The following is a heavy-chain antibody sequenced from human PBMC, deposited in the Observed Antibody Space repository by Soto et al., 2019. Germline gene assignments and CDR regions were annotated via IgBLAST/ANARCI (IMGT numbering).Heavy chain of an antibody. CDR1: GFTFSSYA. V-gene: IGHV3-30-3*01. CDR2: ISYDESNT. Sequence: QVQLVESGGGVVQPGRSLRLSCAASGFTFSSYAMHWVRQAPGKGLEWVAVISYDESNTYYADSVKGRFTISRDSSKNTLYLQMSSLRAEDTAVYYCARQISSSWYENWFDPWGQGTLVTVSS. CDR3: ARQISSSWYENWFDP. D-gene: IGHD6-13*01. J-gene: IGHJ5*02.